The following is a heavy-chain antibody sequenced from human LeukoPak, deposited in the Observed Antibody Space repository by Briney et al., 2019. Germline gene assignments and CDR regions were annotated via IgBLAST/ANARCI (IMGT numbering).Heavy chain of an antibody. CDR1: GGTFSSYA. CDR3: ARVLRYYDILTGYYTEAHFDY. V-gene: IGHV1-69*01. J-gene: IGHJ4*02. D-gene: IGHD3-9*01. Sequence: SVKVSCKASGGTFSSYAISWVRQAPGQGLEWMGGVIPIFGTANYAQKFQGRVTITADESTSTAYMELSSLRSEDTAVYYCARVLRYYDILTGYYTEAHFDYWGQGTLVTVSS. CDR2: VIPIFGTA.